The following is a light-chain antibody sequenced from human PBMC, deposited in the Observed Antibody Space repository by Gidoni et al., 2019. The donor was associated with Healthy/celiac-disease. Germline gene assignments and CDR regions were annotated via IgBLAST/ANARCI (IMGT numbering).Light chain of an antibody. CDR1: QSVSSSD. CDR3: QQYGSSPRT. CDR2: GAS. J-gene: IGKJ1*01. Sequence: EIVLTQSPGTLSLSPGERATLSCRASQSVSSSDLSWYQQKPGQAPRLLIYGASSRATGLPDRFSGSGSGTDFTLTISRLEPEDFAVYYCQQYGSSPRTFXQXTKVEIK. V-gene: IGKV3-20*01.